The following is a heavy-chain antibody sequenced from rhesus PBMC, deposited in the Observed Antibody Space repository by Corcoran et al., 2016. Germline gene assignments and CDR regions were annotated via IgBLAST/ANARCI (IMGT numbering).Heavy chain of an antibody. V-gene: IGHV4-169*01. CDR2: IYGSGSST. CDR3: ARRDSSGWYSLDV. J-gene: IGHJ5-2*02. CDR1: GGSISSSY. D-gene: IGHD6-31*01. Sequence: QLQLQESGPGLVKPSETLSLTCAVSGGSISSSYWRWIRQAPGPGLEWIGYIYGSGSSTNYNPSLKSRVTLSVDTSKNQLSLKLSSVTAADTAVYYCARRDSSGWYSLDVWGRGVLVTVSS.